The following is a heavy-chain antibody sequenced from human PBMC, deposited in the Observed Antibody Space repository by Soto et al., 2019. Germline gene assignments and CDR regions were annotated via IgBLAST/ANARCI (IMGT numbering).Heavy chain of an antibody. CDR1: GGTFSSYA. CDR2: SIPIFGTA. V-gene: IGHV1-69*01. CDR3: ARDRGTIFSGYGPPYYYYYGMDV. D-gene: IGHD5-12*01. J-gene: IGHJ6*02. Sequence: QVQLVQSGAEVKKPGSSVKVSCKASGGTFSSYAISWVRQAPGQGLEWMGGSIPIFGTANYAQKFQGRVTITADESTSTAYMELSSLRSEDTAVYYCARDRGTIFSGYGPPYYYYYGMDVWGQGTTVTVSS.